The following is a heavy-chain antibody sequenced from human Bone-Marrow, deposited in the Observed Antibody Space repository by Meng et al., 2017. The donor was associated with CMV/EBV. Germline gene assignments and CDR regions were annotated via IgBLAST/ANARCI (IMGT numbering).Heavy chain of an antibody. CDR3: ARGRGGSSSALLGY. J-gene: IGHJ4*02. Sequence: ASVKVSCKASGYTFTSYGISWVRQAPGQGLEWMGWINPNSGGTKYAQKFQGRVTMTRDTSISTAHMDLSRLRGDDTAVYYCARGRGGSSSALLGYWGQGTLVTVSS. V-gene: IGHV1-2*02. CDR1: GYTFTSYG. CDR2: INPNSGGT. D-gene: IGHD6-6*01.